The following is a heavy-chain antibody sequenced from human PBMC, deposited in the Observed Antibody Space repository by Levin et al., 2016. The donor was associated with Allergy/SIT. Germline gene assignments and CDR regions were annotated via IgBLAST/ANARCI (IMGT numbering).Heavy chain of an antibody. J-gene: IGHJ3*02. CDR1: GYTFTNYW. D-gene: IGHD3-9*01. Sequence: GESLKISCKGSGYTFTNYWIGWVRQMPGKGLELMGIIYPGDSDTRYSPSFQGQVTISADKSISTAYLQWSSLRASDTAIYYCASPTTLGYYDIPYAFDIWGQGTMVTVSS. V-gene: IGHV5-51*01. CDR3: ASPTTLGYYDIPYAFDI. CDR2: IYPGDSDT.